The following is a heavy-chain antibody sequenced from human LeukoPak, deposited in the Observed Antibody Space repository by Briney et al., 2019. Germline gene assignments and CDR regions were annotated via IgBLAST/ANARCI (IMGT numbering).Heavy chain of an antibody. J-gene: IGHJ4*02. Sequence: GGSLRLSCAASGFTFSSYGMHWVRQAPGKGLEWVAFIRYDGSNKYYADSVKGRFTISRDNAKNSLYLQMNSLRAEDTAVYYCARDSVVSGSYPFDYWGQGTLVTVSS. D-gene: IGHD1-26*01. V-gene: IGHV3-30*02. CDR2: IRYDGSNK. CDR3: ARDSVVSGSYPFDY. CDR1: GFTFSSYG.